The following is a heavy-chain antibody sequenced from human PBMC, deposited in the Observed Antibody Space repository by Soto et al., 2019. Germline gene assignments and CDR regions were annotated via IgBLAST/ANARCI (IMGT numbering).Heavy chain of an antibody. CDR1: GGSISSGDYY. J-gene: IGHJ4*02. CDR2: IYYSGST. CDR3: AATPGTGQRQKEYYLDY. D-gene: IGHD1-1*01. Sequence: LSLTCTVSGGSISSGDYYWSWIRPPPGKGLEWIGYIYYSGSTYYNPSLKSRVTISVDSSKNQFSLKLSSVTAADTAVYYCAATPGTGQRQKEYYLDYWGQGTLVTAPQ. V-gene: IGHV4-30-4*01.